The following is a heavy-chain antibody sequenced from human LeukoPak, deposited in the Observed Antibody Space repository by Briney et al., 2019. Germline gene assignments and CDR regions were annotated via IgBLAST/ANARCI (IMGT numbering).Heavy chain of an antibody. D-gene: IGHD2-21*01. CDR2: IRDKGSSHTT. Sequence: GGSLRLSCAASGFAFGDHCMYWVRQAPGEGLEWVARIRDKGSSHTTEYAASVKGRFTISRDDSKNSLYLQMNSLKIQDTAVYYCARGPGRGGEMDVWGQGTTVTVSS. V-gene: IGHV3-72*01. CDR3: ARGPGRGGEMDV. J-gene: IGHJ6*02. CDR1: GFAFGDHC.